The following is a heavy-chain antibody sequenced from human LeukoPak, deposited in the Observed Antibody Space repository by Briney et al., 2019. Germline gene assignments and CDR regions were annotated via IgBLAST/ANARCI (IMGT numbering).Heavy chain of an antibody. CDR3: ARDWNGLYNWFDP. J-gene: IGHJ5*02. CDR1: GGSISSYY. D-gene: IGHD1-1*01. CDR2: IYYSGST. Sequence: ASETLSLTCTVSGGSISSYYWSWIRQPPGKGLEWIGYIYYSGSTNYNPSLKSRVTISVDTSKNQFSLKLSSVTAADTAVYCCARDWNGLYNWFDPWGQGTLVTVSS. V-gene: IGHV4-59*01.